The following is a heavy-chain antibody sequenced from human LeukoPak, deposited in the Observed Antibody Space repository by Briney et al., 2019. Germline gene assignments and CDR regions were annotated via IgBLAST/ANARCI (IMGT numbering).Heavy chain of an antibody. D-gene: IGHD3-10*01. CDR1: GFTFSTYA. J-gene: IGHJ4*02. V-gene: IGHV3-23*01. CDR3: ARTIWFGEFGVY. Sequence: PGGSLRLSCAASGFTFSTYAMSWVRQAPGKGLEWVSAISGSGATTYYADSVKGRFTISRDNSKNALYLQMNSLRADDTAVYYCARTIWFGEFGVYWGQGTLVTVSS. CDR2: ISGSGATT.